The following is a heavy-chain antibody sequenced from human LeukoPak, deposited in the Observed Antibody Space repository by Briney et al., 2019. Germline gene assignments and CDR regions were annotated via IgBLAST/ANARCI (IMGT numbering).Heavy chain of an antibody. V-gene: IGHV4-34*01. J-gene: IGHJ3*02. CDR2: INHSGGT. Sequence: SETLSLTCAVYGGSFSGYYWSWIRQPPGKGLEWIGEINHSGGTNYNPSLKSRVTISVDTSKNQFSLKLSSVTAADTAVYYCASAMIGVPDDVFDIWGQGKMATVFS. D-gene: IGHD3-22*01. CDR1: GGSFSGYY. CDR3: ASAMIGVPDDVFDI.